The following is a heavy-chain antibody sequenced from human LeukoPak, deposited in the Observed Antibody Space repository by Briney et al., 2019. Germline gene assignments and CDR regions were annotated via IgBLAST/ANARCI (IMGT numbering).Heavy chain of an antibody. CDR1: GFTLSSYS. Sequence: GGSLRLSCDASGFTLSSYSMNWVRQAPGKGLEWVSYISGSSTIYYTDSVKGRFTISRDNAKNSLYLQMNSLRAEDTAVYYYATSQGGSGRYPFDYWGQGTLVTVSS. V-gene: IGHV3-48*04. D-gene: IGHD1-26*01. CDR2: ISGSSTI. J-gene: IGHJ4*02. CDR3: ATSQGGSGRYPFDY.